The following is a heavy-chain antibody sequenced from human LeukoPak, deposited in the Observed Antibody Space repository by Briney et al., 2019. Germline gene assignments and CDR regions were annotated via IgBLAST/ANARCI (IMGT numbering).Heavy chain of an antibody. Sequence: ASVKVSCKASGYTFTNDDISWVRQAPGQGLEWMGKMNSNSGNTDYAQKFQGRVTMTRSTSVSTVHMELNSLTSEDTAVYFCARSASGTGYTAWGQGTLVTVSS. CDR2: MNSNSGNT. CDR1: GYTFTNDD. D-gene: IGHD3-9*01. V-gene: IGHV1-8*01. CDR3: ARSASGTGYTA. J-gene: IGHJ4*02.